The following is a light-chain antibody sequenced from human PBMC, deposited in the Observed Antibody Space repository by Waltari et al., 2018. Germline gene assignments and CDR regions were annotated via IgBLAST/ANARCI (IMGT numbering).Light chain of an antibody. J-gene: IGLJ3*02. CDR1: NSNIGGNF. V-gene: IGLV1-44*01. CDR3: AVWDDSLGGV. Sequence: QSVLTPPPSVSGTPGQRVTISCSGSNSNIGGNFVTWYQQLPGKAPKLLIYNDNQGPSGVPDRFSASKSGTSAALAITGLQSEDEADYYCAVWDDSLGGVFGGGTKLTVL. CDR2: NDN.